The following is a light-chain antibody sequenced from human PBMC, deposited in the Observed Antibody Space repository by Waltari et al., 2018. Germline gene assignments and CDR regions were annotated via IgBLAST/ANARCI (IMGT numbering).Light chain of an antibody. J-gene: IGLJ2*01. CDR2: DVS. Sequence: QSALTQPPSASGSPGQSVTIPCTGTSSDVGGDNCVSWYQQHPGKAPKLMIYDVSKRPSGVPDRFSGSKSGNTAYLTVSGLQAEDEADYYCNSYAGSNSVLFGAGTKLTVL. V-gene: IGLV2-8*01. CDR3: NSYAGSNSVL. CDR1: SSDVGGDNC.